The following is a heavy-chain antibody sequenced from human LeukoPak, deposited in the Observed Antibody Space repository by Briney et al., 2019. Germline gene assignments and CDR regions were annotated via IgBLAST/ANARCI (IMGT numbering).Heavy chain of an antibody. V-gene: IGHV5-10-1*01. J-gene: IGHJ4*02. CDR3: ARHLSGSYSGYYFDY. CDR1: GYSFPSYW. CDR2: IDPSDSYT. D-gene: IGHD1-26*01. Sequence: GESLRISCKGSGYSFPSYWISWVRQMPGKGLEWMGRIDPSDSYTNYSPSFQGHVTISADKSISTAYLQWSSLKASDTAMYYCARHLSGSYSGYYFDYWGQGTLVTVSS.